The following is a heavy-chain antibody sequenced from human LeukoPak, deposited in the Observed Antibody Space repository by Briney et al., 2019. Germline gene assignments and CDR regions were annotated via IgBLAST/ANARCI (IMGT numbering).Heavy chain of an antibody. CDR1: GGPISNYQ. V-gene: IGHV4-59*01. Sequence: PSETLSLTCTLSGGPISNYQWSWIRQPPGKGLEWIGNIYYSGTANYNPFLKSRVIISVDTSKNQFSLKLSPVTAADTAVYYCARVGVDDSGNIIKYFFDYWGQGTLVTVSS. CDR2: IYYSGTA. CDR3: ARVGVDDSGNIIKYFFDY. D-gene: IGHD4-23*01. J-gene: IGHJ4*02.